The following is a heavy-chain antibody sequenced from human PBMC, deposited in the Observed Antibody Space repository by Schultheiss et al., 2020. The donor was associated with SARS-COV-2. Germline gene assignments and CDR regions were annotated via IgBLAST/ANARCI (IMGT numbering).Heavy chain of an antibody. CDR2: IYYSGST. Sequence: SQTLSLTCTVSGGSISSGGYYWGWIRQPPGKGLEWIGSIYYSGSTYYNPSLKSRVTISVDTSKNQFSLKLSSVTAADTAVYYCARDRRWFGRRNWFDPWGQGTLVTVSS. J-gene: IGHJ5*02. CDR3: ARDRRWFGRRNWFDP. D-gene: IGHD3-16*01. V-gene: IGHV4-39*02. CDR1: GGSISSGGYY.